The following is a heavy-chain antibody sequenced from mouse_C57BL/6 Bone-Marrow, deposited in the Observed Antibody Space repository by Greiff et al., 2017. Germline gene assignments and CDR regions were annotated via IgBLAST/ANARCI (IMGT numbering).Heavy chain of an antibody. CDR3: ARPYYSNYWYFDV. D-gene: IGHD2-5*01. Sequence: QVQLQQPGAELVKPGASVKMYCKASGYTFTSYWITWVKQRPGQGLEWIGDSYPGSGSTNYNEKFKSKATLTVDTSSSTAYMQLSILTSEDSAFYYCARPYYSNYWYFDVWGTGTTVTVSS. J-gene: IGHJ1*03. V-gene: IGHV1-55*01. CDR1: GYTFTSYW. CDR2: SYPGSGST.